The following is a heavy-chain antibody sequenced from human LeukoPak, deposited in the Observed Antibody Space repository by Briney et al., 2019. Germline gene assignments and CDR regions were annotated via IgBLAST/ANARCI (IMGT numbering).Heavy chain of an antibody. D-gene: IGHD3-3*01. CDR2: IIPILGIA. Sequence: SVKVSCKASGGTFSSYAISWVRQAPGQGLEWMGRIIPILGIANYAQKFQGRVTITADKSTSTAYMELSSLRSEDTAVYYCARVKNRYDFWSRRKDGWFDPWGQGTLVTVSS. V-gene: IGHV1-69*04. J-gene: IGHJ5*02. CDR1: GGTFSSYA. CDR3: ARVKNRYDFWSRRKDGWFDP.